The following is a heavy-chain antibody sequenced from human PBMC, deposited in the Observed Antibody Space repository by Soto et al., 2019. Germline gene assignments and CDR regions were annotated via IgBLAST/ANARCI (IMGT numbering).Heavy chain of an antibody. CDR2: VNHRGST. D-gene: IGHD1-1*01. V-gene: IGHV4-38-2*02. CDR1: GDSISTNP. J-gene: IGHJ4*02. CDR3: ARDDIAECGTTPIDY. Sequence: SETLSLTCTVSGDSISTNPWAWIRQPPGKGLEWIASVNHRGSTYYSPSLQSRVTISVDTSNNQFSLKLTSVTAADTARYYCARDDIAECGTTPIDYWGQGALVTVSS.